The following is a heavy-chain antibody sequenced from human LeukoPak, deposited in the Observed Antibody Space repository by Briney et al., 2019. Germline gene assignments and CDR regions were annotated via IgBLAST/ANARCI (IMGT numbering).Heavy chain of an antibody. J-gene: IGHJ4*02. Sequence: GGSLRLSCAASEFTFSSYWMNWVRQAPGKGLEWVANINQDGSEKNYVGSVKGRFTISRDNAKNSLYLQMNSLRAEDTAVYYCARDGYIGYDYWGQGTLVTVSS. CDR1: EFTFSSYW. CDR2: INQDGSEK. CDR3: ARDGYIGYDY. D-gene: IGHD5-12*01. V-gene: IGHV3-7*01.